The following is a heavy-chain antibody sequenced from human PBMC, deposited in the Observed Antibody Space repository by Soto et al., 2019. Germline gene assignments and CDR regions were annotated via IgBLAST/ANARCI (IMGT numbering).Heavy chain of an antibody. V-gene: IGHV3-33*01. CDR2: IWYDGSKI. CDR1: GFTFSTYG. CDR3: ARPLEQHQLGFGMDV. D-gene: IGHD6-13*01. Sequence: GGSLRLSCGASGFTFSTYGMHWVRQAPGKGLEWVAVIWYDGSKIYYADSVKGRFTISRDNSKSTLYLQMNSLRAEDTAVYYCARPLEQHQLGFGMDVWGQGSPVTVSS. J-gene: IGHJ6*01.